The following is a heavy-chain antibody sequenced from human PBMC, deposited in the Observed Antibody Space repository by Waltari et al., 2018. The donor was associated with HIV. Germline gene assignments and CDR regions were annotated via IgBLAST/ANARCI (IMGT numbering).Heavy chain of an antibody. D-gene: IGHD2-21*02. J-gene: IGHJ4*02. V-gene: IGHV3-7*01. CDR2: IRTDASEK. CDR3: ARELTTGTALNY. CDR1: GFSFGNDW. Sequence: EVQLVESGGGLVRPGGSLRLSCVGTGFSFGNDWMSWVRQAPGKGLEWVANIRTDASEKYYVDSVKGRFSISRDNAKNLVFLQMDSLRVEDTAVYFCARELTTGTALNYWGQGTLVTVSS.